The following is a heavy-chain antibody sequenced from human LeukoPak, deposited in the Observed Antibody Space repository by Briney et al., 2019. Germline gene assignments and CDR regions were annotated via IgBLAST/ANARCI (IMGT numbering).Heavy chain of an antibody. V-gene: IGHV4-59*12. CDR2: IYYSGST. Sequence: KCSETLSLTCTVSGGSISSYYWSWIRQPPGKGLGWIGYIYYSGSTNYNPSLKSRVTISVDTSKNQFSLKLSSVTAADTAVYYCATSDIVVVPAAVGSGDYWGQGTLVTVSS. D-gene: IGHD2-2*01. CDR1: GGSISSYY. CDR3: ATSDIVVVPAAVGSGDY. J-gene: IGHJ4*02.